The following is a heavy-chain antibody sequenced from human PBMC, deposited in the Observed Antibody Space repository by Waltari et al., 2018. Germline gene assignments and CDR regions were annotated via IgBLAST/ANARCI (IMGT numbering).Heavy chain of an antibody. V-gene: IGHV4-34*02. D-gene: IGHD3-22*01. CDR3: ARTGVAFYHDGSTSIDY. CDR2: INHGENT. CDR1: GGSFSNYY. J-gene: IGHJ4*02. Sequence: QVQLQQWGAGLLRPSETLSLTCAVYGGSFSNYYWGWIRQPPGKGLEWIGEINHGENTNYNPSLKSRVTISVDTSNNQFSLRLNSVTAADTAIYYCARTGVAFYHDGSTSIDYWGQGTLVTVSS.